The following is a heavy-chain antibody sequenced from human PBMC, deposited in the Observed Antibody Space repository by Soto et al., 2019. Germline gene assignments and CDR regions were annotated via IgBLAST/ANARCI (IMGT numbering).Heavy chain of an antibody. J-gene: IGHJ6*03. Sequence: SETLSLTCAVSSGSISSSNWWSWVRQPPGKGLEWIGEIYHSGSTNYNPSLKSRVTISVDKSKNHFSLKLSSVTAADTAVYYCARSDYYYYSYMDVGGKGTTATVPS. CDR1: SGSISSSNW. V-gene: IGHV4-4*02. CDR3: ARSDYYYYSYMDV. CDR2: IYHSGST.